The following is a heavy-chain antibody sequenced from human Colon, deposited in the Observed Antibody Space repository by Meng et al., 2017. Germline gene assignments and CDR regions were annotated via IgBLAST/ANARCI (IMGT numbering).Heavy chain of an antibody. CDR2: IRNKANSYTT. CDR1: GFTFSDHY. Sequence: GGSLSLSCAASGFTFSDHYMDWVRQAPGKGLEWVGRIRNKANSYTTEYAASVKGRFTISRDDSKNSLYLQMNSLKTEDTAVYYCARGGNYYFDYWGQGTLVTVSS. J-gene: IGHJ4*02. D-gene: IGHD1-7*01. V-gene: IGHV3-72*01. CDR3: ARGGNYYFDY.